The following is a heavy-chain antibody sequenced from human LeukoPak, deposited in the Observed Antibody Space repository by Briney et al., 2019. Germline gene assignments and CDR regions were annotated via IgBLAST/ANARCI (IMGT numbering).Heavy chain of an antibody. J-gene: IGHJ4*02. V-gene: IGHV4/OR15-8*01. D-gene: IGHD3-16*01. CDR3: ARGRYGWLPFDY. CDR1: GGSISSSNW. CDR2: IYYSGST. Sequence: SETLSLTCVVSGGSISSSNWWNWVRQPPGKGLEWIGYIYYSGSTNYNPSLKSRVTISVDTSKNQFTLKLSSVTAADTAVYYCARGRYGWLPFDYWGQGTLVTVSS.